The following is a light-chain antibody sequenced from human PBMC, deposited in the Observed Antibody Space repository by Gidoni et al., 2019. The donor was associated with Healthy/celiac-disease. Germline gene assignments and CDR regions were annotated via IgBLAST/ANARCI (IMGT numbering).Light chain of an antibody. J-gene: IGKJ4*01. CDR1: QIISSS. CDR2: AAS. CDR3: QQSYSTPPT. Sequence: DIQMTQSPSSLSASVGDRVTITCRASQIISSSLNWYQQKPGEAPRLLIYAASTLQSGVPSRFSGSGSGTDFTLTISSLQPEDFATYSCQQSYSTPPTFGGGTKVEIK. V-gene: IGKV1-39*01.